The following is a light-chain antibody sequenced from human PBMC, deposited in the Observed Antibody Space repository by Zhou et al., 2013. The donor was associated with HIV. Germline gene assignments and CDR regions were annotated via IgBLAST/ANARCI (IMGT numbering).Light chain of an antibody. Sequence: IVLTQSPGTLSLSPGERATLSCRASQSISSSDVGWYQQRPGQPPRLLMYHTFKRAAGIPERFSGRGSGTDFTLSITRLEPEDSGVYYCQRYAGSPPFSFG. J-gene: IGKJ3*01. CDR3: QRYAGSPPFS. CDR1: QSISSSD. CDR2: HTF. V-gene: IGKV3-20*01.